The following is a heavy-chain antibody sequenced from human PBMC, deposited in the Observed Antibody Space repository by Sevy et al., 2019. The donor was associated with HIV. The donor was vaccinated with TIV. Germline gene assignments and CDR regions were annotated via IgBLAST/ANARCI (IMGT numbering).Heavy chain of an antibody. CDR3: AVSQFCGGDCYYFDQ. D-gene: IGHD2-21*02. CDR2: INPSGGGT. CDR1: TYSSTIYY. V-gene: IGHV1-46*01. J-gene: IGHJ4*02. Sequence: ASVNVSCRTSTYSSTIYYMQWVRQAPGQGLEWMGLINPSGGGTSYTQKFQDRVTMTWDTSTGTVYMDLSSLRSEDTAVYYCAVSQFCGGDCYYFDQWGQGTLVTVSS.